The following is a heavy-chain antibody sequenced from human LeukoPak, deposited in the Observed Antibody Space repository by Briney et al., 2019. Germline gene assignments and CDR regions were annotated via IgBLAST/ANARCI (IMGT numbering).Heavy chain of an antibody. CDR1: GYTFTGYY. Sequence: ASVKVSCKASGYTFTGYYMHWVRQAPGQGLEWMGWINTNTGNPTYAQGFTGRFVFSLDTSVSTAYLQISSLKAEDTAVYYCAREPGYCTNGVCYCCAFDIWGQGTMVTVSS. D-gene: IGHD2-8*01. CDR2: INTNTGNP. J-gene: IGHJ3*02. CDR3: AREPGYCTNGVCYCCAFDI. V-gene: IGHV7-4-1*02.